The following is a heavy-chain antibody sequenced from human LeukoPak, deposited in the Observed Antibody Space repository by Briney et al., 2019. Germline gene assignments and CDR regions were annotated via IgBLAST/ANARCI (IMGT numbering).Heavy chain of an antibody. D-gene: IGHD5-24*01. CDR3: ARDLEMTTTTRYYQYYMDV. V-gene: IGHV1-18*01. Sequence: ASVKVSCKASGYTFINYGISWVQQAPGQGLEWMGWINAYNGNTNYAQKLQGRVTMTTDTSTSTAYMELRSLRSDDTAVYYCARDLEMTTTTRYYQYYMDVWGKGTTVTISS. CDR2: INAYNGNT. CDR1: GYTFINYG. J-gene: IGHJ6*03.